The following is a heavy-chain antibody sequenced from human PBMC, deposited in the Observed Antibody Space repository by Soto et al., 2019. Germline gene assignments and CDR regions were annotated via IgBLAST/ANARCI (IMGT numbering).Heavy chain of an antibody. CDR3: ARSLGYCTNGVCYQNWFDP. D-gene: IGHD2-8*01. V-gene: IGHV4-30-4*08. CDR1: GGSISSGDYY. Sequence: SETLSLTCAVSGGSISSGDYYWGWIRQPPGKGLEWIGYIYYSGSTYYNPSLKSRVTISVDTSKNQFSLKLSPVTAADTAVYYSARSLGYCTNGVCYQNWFDPWGQGSRVTVSS. CDR2: IYYSGST. J-gene: IGHJ5*02.